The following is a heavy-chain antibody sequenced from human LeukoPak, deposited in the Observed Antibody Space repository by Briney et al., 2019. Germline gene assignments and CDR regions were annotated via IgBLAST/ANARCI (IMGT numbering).Heavy chain of an antibody. D-gene: IGHD1-26*01. CDR1: DGSINSYY. J-gene: IGHJ6*02. Sequence: SETLSLTCSVSDGSINSYYWNWIRRPPGKGLEWIGYIYYNGNTNYSPSLKSRVTMSVDTPKNLFSLKVSSVTAADTAVYYCARGRSNYYGMDVWGQGTTVTVSS. V-gene: IGHV4-59*01. CDR2: IYYNGNT. CDR3: ARGRSNYYGMDV.